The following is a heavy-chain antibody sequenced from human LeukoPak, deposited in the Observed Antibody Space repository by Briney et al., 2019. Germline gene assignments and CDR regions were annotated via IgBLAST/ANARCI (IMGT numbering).Heavy chain of an antibody. V-gene: IGHV1-18*01. D-gene: IGHD3-10*01. J-gene: IGHJ5*02. CDR3: TRRGPPAMNWFDP. CDR2: ISTYNGDT. CDR1: GYTFTSHG. Sequence: VASVTVSCKTSGYTFTSHGINWVRQAPGQGLEWMGWISTYNGDTNSAQKFQGRVTLTTDTSTSTAYMELRSLRYDDTAVYYCTRRGPPAMNWFDPWGQGTLVTVYS.